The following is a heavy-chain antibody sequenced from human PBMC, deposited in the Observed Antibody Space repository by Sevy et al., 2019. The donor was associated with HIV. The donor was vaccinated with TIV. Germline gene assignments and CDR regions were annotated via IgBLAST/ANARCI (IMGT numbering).Heavy chain of an antibody. CDR2: IKQDGSEK. Sequence: GGSLRLSCAASRFTFSSYWMSWVRQAPGKGLEWVANIKQDGSEKYYVDSVKGRFTISRDNAKNSLYLQMNSLRAEDTAVYYCARGGADYYYMDVWGKGTTVTVSS. CDR1: RFTFSSYW. J-gene: IGHJ6*03. V-gene: IGHV3-7*03. D-gene: IGHD1-26*01. CDR3: ARGGADYYYMDV.